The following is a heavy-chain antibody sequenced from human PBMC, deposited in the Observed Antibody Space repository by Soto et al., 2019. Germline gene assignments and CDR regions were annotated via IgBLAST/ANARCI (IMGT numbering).Heavy chain of an antibody. CDR1: GFTFSDSY. Sequence: PGGSVRLSCAASGFTFSDSYMSWIRQAPGKGLEWLSYITFSGNTVYYADSLKGRFTISRDNAKNSLYLQMNRLRAEDTAVYYCARVSWREKYGMDVWGQGTTVTVSS. V-gene: IGHV3-11*01. J-gene: IGHJ6*02. CDR2: ITFSGNTV. CDR3: ARVSWREKYGMDV.